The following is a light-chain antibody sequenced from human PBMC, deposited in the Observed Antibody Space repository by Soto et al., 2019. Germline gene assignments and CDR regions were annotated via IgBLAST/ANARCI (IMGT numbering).Light chain of an antibody. V-gene: IGKV1-12*01. CDR3: QQSKSYPPT. CDR1: QHISSW. Sequence: DIQMTQSPSSVSASVGDRVTITCRASQHISSWLGWYQQKPGKAPKLLIYGASILQSGVPSRFSGGGSGTDXXXXXXXLXXEDFATYYCQQSKSYPPTFGGGTKVEIK. J-gene: IGKJ4*01. CDR2: GAS.